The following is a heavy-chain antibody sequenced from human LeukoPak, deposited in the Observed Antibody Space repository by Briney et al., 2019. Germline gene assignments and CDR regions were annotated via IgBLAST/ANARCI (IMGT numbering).Heavy chain of an antibody. V-gene: IGHV3-21*01. D-gene: IGHD1-20*01. CDR2: ISTSSTYI. Sequence: GGSLRLSCAASGFTFSSYSMNWVRQAPGKGLEWVSSISTSSTYIYYTDSVKGRFTISRDNAKNSLYLQMNSLRAEDTAVYYCARDPPFIIGTIFFDYWGQGTLVTVSS. CDR3: ARDPPFIIGTIFFDY. J-gene: IGHJ4*02. CDR1: GFTFSSYS.